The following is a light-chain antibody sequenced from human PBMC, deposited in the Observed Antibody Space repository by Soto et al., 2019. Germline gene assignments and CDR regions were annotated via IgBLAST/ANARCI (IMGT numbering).Light chain of an antibody. V-gene: IGKV4-1*01. Sequence: DIVMTQSPDSPAVSLGERATISCKSSQSVLDSSSNKNYLAWYRQEAGQPPQLLIYWASTREPGVPDRISGSGSGTDFTLTISSLQAEYVAVYYCQQYYNTPLTFGGGTKVEIK. CDR1: QSVLDSSSNKNY. J-gene: IGKJ4*01. CDR2: WAS. CDR3: QQYYNTPLT.